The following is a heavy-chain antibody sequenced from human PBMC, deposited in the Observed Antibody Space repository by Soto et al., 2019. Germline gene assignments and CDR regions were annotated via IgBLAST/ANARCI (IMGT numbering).Heavy chain of an antibody. Sequence: ASVKVSCKASGYTFTSYDINWVRQATGQGLERMGWMNPNSGNTGYAQKFQVSVTMTMDPSISTAYMELSSLRSEDTAVYYCARGDLRGDYYYGMDVWGQGTTVTVSS. CDR1: GYTFTSYD. J-gene: IGHJ6*02. CDR3: ARGDLRGDYYYGMDV. V-gene: IGHV1-8*01. CDR2: MNPNSGNT. D-gene: IGHD1-26*01.